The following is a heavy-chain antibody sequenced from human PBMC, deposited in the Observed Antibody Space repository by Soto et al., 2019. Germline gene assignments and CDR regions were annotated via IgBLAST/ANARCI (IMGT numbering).Heavy chain of an antibody. CDR2: IYYSGST. CDR3: ARGKVVVVAATRVPPPKDNWFDP. V-gene: IGHV4-30-4*01. D-gene: IGHD2-15*01. CDR1: GGSISSGDYY. Sequence: PSETLSLTCTVSGGSISSGDYYWSWIRQPPGKGLEWIGYIYYSGSTYYNPSLKSRVTISVDTSKNQFSLKLSSVTAADTAVYYCARGKVVVVAATRVPPPKDNWFDPWGQGTLVTVSS. J-gene: IGHJ5*02.